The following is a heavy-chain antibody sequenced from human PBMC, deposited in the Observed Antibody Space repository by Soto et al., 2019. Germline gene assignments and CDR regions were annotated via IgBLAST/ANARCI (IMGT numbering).Heavy chain of an antibody. Sequence: EVQLVESGGGLVQPGGSLRLSCAASGFTFSSYWMSWVRQAPGKGLEWVANIKQDGSEKYYVDSVKGRFTISRDNAKNSLYLQMNSLRAEDTAVYYCARVKQLVALSGHPQPPYFDLWGRGTLVTVSS. V-gene: IGHV3-7*01. CDR2: IKQDGSEK. CDR3: ARVKQLVALSGHPQPPYFDL. J-gene: IGHJ2*01. CDR1: GFTFSSYW. D-gene: IGHD6-6*01.